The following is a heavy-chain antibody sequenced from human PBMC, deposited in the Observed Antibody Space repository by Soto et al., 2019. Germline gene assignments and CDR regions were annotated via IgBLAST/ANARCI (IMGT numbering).Heavy chain of an antibody. CDR2: IETGSGRA. J-gene: IGHJ4*02. CDR3: TRDLTGGNTFEY. CDR1: GYTLRNYA. Sequence: QVQLVQSGAEVKKPGASVRVSCKPSGYTLRNYAIHWVRQAAGQSLEWLAWIETGSGRATYSQKVQGRISITRDNSATTFYMDLTSLTSEDTAVYFCTRDLTGGNTFEYWGQGALVIVSS. V-gene: IGHV1-3*04. D-gene: IGHD5-18*01.